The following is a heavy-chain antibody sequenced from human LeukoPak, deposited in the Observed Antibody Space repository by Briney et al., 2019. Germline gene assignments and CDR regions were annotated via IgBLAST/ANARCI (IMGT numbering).Heavy chain of an antibody. CDR3: AKGGDRNDVGAFDI. Sequence: GRSLRLSCAASGFTFSSYGMHWVRQAPGKGLEWVAVIWYDGSNKYYADSVKGRFTISRDNSKNTLYLQMNSLRAEDTAVYYCAKGGDRNDVGAFDIWRQGTMVTVSS. V-gene: IGHV3-33*06. D-gene: IGHD1-1*01. CDR2: IWYDGSNK. CDR1: GFTFSSYG. J-gene: IGHJ3*02.